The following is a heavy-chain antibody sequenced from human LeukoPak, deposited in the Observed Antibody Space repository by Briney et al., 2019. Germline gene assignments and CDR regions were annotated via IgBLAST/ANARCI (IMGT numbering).Heavy chain of an antibody. CDR2: IYSGGST. J-gene: IGHJ5*02. CDR1: GFTVSSNY. V-gene: IGHV3-66*01. D-gene: IGHD3-16*02. CDR3: AREYDDYVWGSYRFDP. Sequence: GGSLRLSCAASGFTVSSNYMSWVRQAPGKGLEWVSVIYSGGSTYYADSVKGRFTISRDNSKNTLYLQMNSLRAEDTAVYYCAREYDDYVWGSYRFDPWGQGTLVTVSS.